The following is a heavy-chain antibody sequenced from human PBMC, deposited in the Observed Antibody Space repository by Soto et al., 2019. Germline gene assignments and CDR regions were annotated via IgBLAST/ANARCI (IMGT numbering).Heavy chain of an antibody. CDR2: ISYDGSNK. J-gene: IGHJ6*02. CDR1: GFTFSSYG. Sequence: QVQLVESGGGVVQPGRSLRLSCAASGFTFSSYGMHWVRQAPGKGLEWVAVISYDGSNKYYADSVKGRFTISRDNSKNTLYLQMNSLRAEDTAVYYCAKDLTYYYGSGSFPYYSYYGMDVWGQGTTVTVSS. CDR3: AKDLTYYYGSGSFPYYSYYGMDV. V-gene: IGHV3-30*18. D-gene: IGHD3-10*01.